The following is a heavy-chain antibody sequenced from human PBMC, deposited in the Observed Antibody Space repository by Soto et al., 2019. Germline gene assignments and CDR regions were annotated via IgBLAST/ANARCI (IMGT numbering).Heavy chain of an antibody. V-gene: IGHV4-59*08. CDR2: IYYTGST. CDR1: GGSISSYY. Sequence: SETLSLTCTVSGGSISSYYWSWIRQPPGKGLEWIGYIYYTGSTNYNPSLKSRVTISVHTSKNQFSLSLTSVTAADTAVYYCARHSGGYNGFDFSYWGQGALVTVSS. J-gene: IGHJ4*02. D-gene: IGHD5-12*01. CDR3: ARHSGGYNGFDFSY.